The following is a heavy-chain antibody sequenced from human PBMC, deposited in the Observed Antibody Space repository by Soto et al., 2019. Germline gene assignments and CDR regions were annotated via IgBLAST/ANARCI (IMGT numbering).Heavy chain of an antibody. J-gene: IGHJ6*03. CDR1: GFSFISYS. CDR3: VRDFGWYFRSGYMDV. CDR2: INEDSSYI. V-gene: IGHV3-21*02. Sequence: EVQLVESGGGLVKPGGSLRLSCAASGFSFISYSMNWVRQAPGKGLEWVSSINEDSSYIYYAHALRGRFTISRDNAKDSLYLQMNSLRAEHTAVYYCVRDFGWYFRSGYMDVWGDGATVTVSS. D-gene: IGHD3-3*01.